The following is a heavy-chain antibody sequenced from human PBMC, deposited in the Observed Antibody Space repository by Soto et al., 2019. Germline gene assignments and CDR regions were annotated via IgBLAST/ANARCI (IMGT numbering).Heavy chain of an antibody. CDR1: GCTFSSYA. CDR2: IIPFFGKA. V-gene: IGHV1-69*05. D-gene: IGHD3-16*01. Sequence: QVQLVQSGAEVKKPGSSVKVSCKASGCTFSSYAISWVRQAPGQGLEWMGGIIPFFGKANYAQKLQGRVTITTDTSTSTAYMELRSLRSDDTAVYYCARGGGEHFFLCCGPLRWGQGTMVTVSS. J-gene: IGHJ3*01. CDR3: ARGGGEHFFLCCGPLR.